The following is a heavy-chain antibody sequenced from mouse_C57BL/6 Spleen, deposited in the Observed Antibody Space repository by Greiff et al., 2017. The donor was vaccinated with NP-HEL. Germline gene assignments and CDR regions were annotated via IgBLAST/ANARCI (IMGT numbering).Heavy chain of an antibody. V-gene: IGHV5-4*01. CDR1: GFTFSSYA. CDR3: AREEGLRRSFAY. J-gene: IGHJ3*01. CDR2: ISDGGSYT. D-gene: IGHD2-2*01. Sequence: DVHLVESGGGLVKPGGSLKLSCAASGFTFSSYAMSWVRQTPEKRLEWVATISDGGSYTYYPDNVKGRFTISRDNAKNNLYLQMSHLKSEDTAMYYCAREEGLRRSFAYWGQGTLVTVSA.